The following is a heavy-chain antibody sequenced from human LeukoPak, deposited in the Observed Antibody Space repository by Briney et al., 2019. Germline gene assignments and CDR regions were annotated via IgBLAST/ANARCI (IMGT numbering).Heavy chain of an antibody. CDR2: INSDGSST. CDR1: GFTFSSYW. J-gene: IGHJ4*02. CDR3: ARWNCSGGSCYSGFDY. Sequence: GGSLRLSCAASGFTFSSYWMHWVRQAPGRGLVWVSRINSDGSSTSYADSVKGRFTISRDNAKNTLYLQMNSLRAEDTAVYYCARWNCSGGSCYSGFDYWGQGTLVTVSS. D-gene: IGHD2-15*01. V-gene: IGHV3-74*01.